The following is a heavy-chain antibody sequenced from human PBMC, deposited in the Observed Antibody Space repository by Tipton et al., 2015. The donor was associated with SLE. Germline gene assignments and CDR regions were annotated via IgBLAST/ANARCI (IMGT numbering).Heavy chain of an antibody. CDR3: ARDLYSGSYWDDY. CDR2: IKQDGSEK. Sequence: SLRLSCAASGFTLSSYWMSWVRQVPGKGLEWVANIKQDGSEKYYVDSVKGRFTISRDNAKNSLYLQMNSLRAEDTAVYYCARDLYSGSYWDDYWGQGTLVTVSS. D-gene: IGHD1-26*01. V-gene: IGHV3-7*01. CDR1: GFTLSSYW. J-gene: IGHJ4*02.